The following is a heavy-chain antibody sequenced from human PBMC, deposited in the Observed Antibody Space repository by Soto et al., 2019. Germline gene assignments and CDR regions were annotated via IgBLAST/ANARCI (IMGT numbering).Heavy chain of an antibody. CDR1: GYSISSGYY. Sequence: SETLSLSVAVSGYSISSGYYWCWMRQPPGEGLEWIGSIYHSGSTYYNPSLKSLVTISVDTSKNQFSLKPSSVTAADTAVYYCARDRIQLCQPEETCGMDVCGQGTTVTVYS. V-gene: IGHV4-38-2*02. J-gene: IGHJ6*02. D-gene: IGHD5-18*01. CDR2: IYHSGST. CDR3: ARDRIQLCQPEETCGMDV.